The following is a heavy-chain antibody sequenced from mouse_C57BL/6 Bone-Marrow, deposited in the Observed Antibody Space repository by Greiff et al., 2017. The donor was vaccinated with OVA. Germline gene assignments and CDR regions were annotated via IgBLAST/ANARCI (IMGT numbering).Heavy chain of an antibody. J-gene: IGHJ1*03. V-gene: IGHV3-8*01. CDR3: ARSLLEDWYFDV. CDR2: ISYSGST. Sequence: EVKLMESGPGLAKPSQTLSLTCSVTGYSITSDYWNWIRNFPGKKLEYMGYISYSGSTYYNPSLKSQISKTRDTSKNQYYLQFNSVTNENTTTYYCARSLLEDWYFDVGGTGTTVTVTS. CDR1: GYSITSDY. D-gene: IGHD1-1*01.